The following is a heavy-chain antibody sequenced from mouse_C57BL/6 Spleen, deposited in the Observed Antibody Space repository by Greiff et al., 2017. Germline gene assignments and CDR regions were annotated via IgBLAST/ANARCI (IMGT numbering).Heavy chain of an antibody. CDR3: ARDYSYAMDY. CDR1: GYSFTGYF. D-gene: IGHD1-1*01. Sequence: EVKLVESGPELVKPGDSVKISCKASGYSFTGYFMNWVMQSHGKSLEWIGRINPYNGDTFYNQKFKGKATLTVDKSSSTAHMELRSLTSEDSAVYYCARDYSYAMDYWGQGTSVTVSS. CDR2: INPYNGDT. J-gene: IGHJ4*01. V-gene: IGHV1-20*01.